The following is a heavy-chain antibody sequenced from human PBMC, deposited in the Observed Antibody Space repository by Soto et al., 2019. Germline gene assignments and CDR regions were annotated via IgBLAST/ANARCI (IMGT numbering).Heavy chain of an antibody. Sequence: SVKVSCKASGGTFSNYAITWVRQAPGQGLEWMGVIILPFGTPNYAQTFQGRATITADKSMSTAYMELSGLRSEDTAVYYCATMGTPATGLYYFDYWGQGTLVTVSS. CDR1: GGTFSNYA. CDR2: IILPFGTP. J-gene: IGHJ4*02. D-gene: IGHD1-7*01. V-gene: IGHV1-69*06. CDR3: ATMGTPATGLYYFDY.